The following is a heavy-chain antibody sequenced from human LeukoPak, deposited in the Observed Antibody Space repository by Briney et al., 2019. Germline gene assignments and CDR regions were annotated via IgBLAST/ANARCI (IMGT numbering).Heavy chain of an antibody. CDR1: GFTFSSYA. CDR2: ISGSGGST. D-gene: IGHD3-10*01. V-gene: IGHV3-23*01. CDR3: AKDRPGLLWFGENAFDI. Sequence: PGGSLRLSCAASGFTFSSYAMRWVRQAPGKGLEWVSAISGSGGSTYYAASVKGRFHISRDNSKNTLYLQMNSLRAEDTAVYYCAKDRPGLLWFGENAFDIWGQGTMVTVSS. J-gene: IGHJ3*02.